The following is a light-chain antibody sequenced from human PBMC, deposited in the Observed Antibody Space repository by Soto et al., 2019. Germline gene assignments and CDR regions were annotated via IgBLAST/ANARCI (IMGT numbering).Light chain of an antibody. V-gene: IGKV1-33*01. Sequence: DIQMTQSPSSLSASVGDRVTITCQASQDISNYLNWYQQKLGKAPKLLIYDASNLETGVTSRFSGSGSGTDFTFTISRLQPEDIATYYCQQYSHLITFGQGTRLEIK. J-gene: IGKJ5*01. CDR1: QDISNY. CDR3: QQYSHLIT. CDR2: DAS.